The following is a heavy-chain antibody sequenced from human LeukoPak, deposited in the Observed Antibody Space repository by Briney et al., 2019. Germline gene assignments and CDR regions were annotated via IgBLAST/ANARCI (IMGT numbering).Heavy chain of an antibody. Sequence: GGSLRLSCAASGFTVSSNYMSWVRQAPGKGLEWVSVIYSGGSTYYADSVKGRFTISRDNSKNTLYLQTNSLRAEDTAVYYCARGGYYDSSGPSDYWGQGTLVTVSS. V-gene: IGHV3-66*02. CDR2: IYSGGST. CDR1: GFTVSSNY. D-gene: IGHD3-22*01. J-gene: IGHJ4*02. CDR3: ARGGYYDSSGPSDY.